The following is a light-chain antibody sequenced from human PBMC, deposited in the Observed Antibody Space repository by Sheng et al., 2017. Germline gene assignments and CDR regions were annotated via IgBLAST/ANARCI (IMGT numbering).Light chain of an antibody. CDR1: QSVSSY. V-gene: IGKV3-20*01. CDR2: DTS. Sequence: EIVLTQSPATLSLSPGERATLSCRASQSVSSYLAWYQQKLGQAPRLLMFDTSHRAADIPARFSGSGSGTDFTLTISRLEPEDFAVYYCQQYGSSPYSFGQGTKLEIK. J-gene: IGKJ2*03. CDR3: QQYGSSPYS.